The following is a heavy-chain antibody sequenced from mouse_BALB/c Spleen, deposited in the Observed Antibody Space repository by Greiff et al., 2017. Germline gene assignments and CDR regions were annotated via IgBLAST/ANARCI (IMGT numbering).Heavy chain of an antibody. D-gene: IGHD1-1*01. CDR2: IWGGGST. CDR3: AKPYGSSYTAWFAY. J-gene: IGHJ3*01. Sequence: VQGVESGPGLVAPSQSLSITCTVSGFSLTDYGVSWIRQPPGKGLEWLGVIWGGGSTYYNSALKSRLSISKDNSKSQVFLKMNSLQTDDTAMYYCAKPYGSSYTAWFAYWGQGTLVTVSA. V-gene: IGHV2-6-5*01. CDR1: GFSLTDYG.